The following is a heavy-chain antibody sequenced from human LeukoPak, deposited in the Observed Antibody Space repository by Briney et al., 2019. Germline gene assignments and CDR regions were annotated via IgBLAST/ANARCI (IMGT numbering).Heavy chain of an antibody. Sequence: PSETLSLTCTVSGGSISSYYWSWIRQPPGRGLEWIGNIYYSGNTNYNPSLKSRVTISVDTSKNQFSLKLNSVTTADTAVYYCARDQCSGGSCYVRKRSWGQGTLVTVSS. J-gene: IGHJ5*02. V-gene: IGHV4-59*01. CDR2: IYYSGNT. CDR1: GGSISSYY. D-gene: IGHD2-15*01. CDR3: ARDQCSGGSCYVRKRS.